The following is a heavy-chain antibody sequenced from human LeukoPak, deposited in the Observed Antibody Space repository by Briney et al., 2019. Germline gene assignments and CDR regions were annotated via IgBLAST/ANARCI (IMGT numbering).Heavy chain of an antibody. J-gene: IGHJ4*02. CDR2: ISGSGGST. V-gene: IGHV3-23*01. CDR1: GFTFSSYA. CDR3: AKRSGAVWSSWFDY. D-gene: IGHD3-3*01. Sequence: GGSLRLSCAASGFTFSSYAMSWVRQAPGNGLEWVSAISGSGGSTYYADSVKDRFTISRDNSKNTLYLQMNSLRAEDTAVYYCAKRSGAVWSSWFDYWGQGTLVTVSS.